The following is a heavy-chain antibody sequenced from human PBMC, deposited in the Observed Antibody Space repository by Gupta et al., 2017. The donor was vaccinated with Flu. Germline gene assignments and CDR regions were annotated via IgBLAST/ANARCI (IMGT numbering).Heavy chain of an antibody. CDR3: ARGPNKGHWNYVRRWFDP. D-gene: IGHD1-7*01. V-gene: IGHV4-34*01. J-gene: IGHJ5*02. Sequence: QVQLQQWGAGLLKPSETLSLTCAVYGGSFSGYYWSWIRQPPGKGLEWIGEINHSGSTNYNPSLKSRVTISVDTSKNQFSLKLSSVTAADTAVYYCARGPNKGHWNYVRRWFDPWGQGTLVTVSS. CDR1: GGSFSGYY. CDR2: INHSGST.